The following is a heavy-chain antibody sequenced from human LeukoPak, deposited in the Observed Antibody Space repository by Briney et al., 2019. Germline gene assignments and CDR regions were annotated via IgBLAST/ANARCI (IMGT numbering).Heavy chain of an antibody. D-gene: IGHD3-9*01. CDR1: GESVSSGNFY. Sequence: ASETLSLTCTVSGESVSSGNFYWSWIRQPPGKGPEWIGYFYHSGSSKYNPSLKSRVTISADTSKNQFSLKLNSVTAADTAVYYCARDHPVADWAPDIWGRGTMVTVSS. J-gene: IGHJ3*02. CDR3: ARDHPVADWAPDI. CDR2: FYHSGSS. V-gene: IGHV4-61*01.